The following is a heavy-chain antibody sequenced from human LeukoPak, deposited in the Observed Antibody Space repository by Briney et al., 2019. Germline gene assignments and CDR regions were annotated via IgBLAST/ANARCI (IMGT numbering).Heavy chain of an antibody. CDR3: ARRMEI. J-gene: IGHJ4*02. D-gene: IGHD2-8*01. Sequence: SETLSLTCTVSGGSISSYYWSWIRQPPGKGLEWIGYIYYSGSTNYNPSLKSRVTISVDTSKNQFSLKLSSVTAADAAVYYCARRMEIWGQGTLVTVSS. CDR1: GGSISSYY. CDR2: IYYSGST. V-gene: IGHV4-59*08.